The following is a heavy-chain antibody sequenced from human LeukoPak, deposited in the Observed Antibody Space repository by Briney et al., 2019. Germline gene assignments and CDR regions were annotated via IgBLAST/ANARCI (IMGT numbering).Heavy chain of an antibody. V-gene: IGHV1-46*01. J-gene: IGHJ1*01. D-gene: IGHD6-13*01. Sequence: ASVKVSCKASGYTFTSYYMHWVRQAPGHGLEWMGIINPSGGSTSYAQKFQRRATMTRDTSTSTVYMEQSSLRSEDTAVYYCARARYSSSWPLPHAEYFQHWGQGTLVTVSS. CDR1: GYTFTSYY. CDR2: INPSGGST. CDR3: ARARYSSSWPLPHAEYFQH.